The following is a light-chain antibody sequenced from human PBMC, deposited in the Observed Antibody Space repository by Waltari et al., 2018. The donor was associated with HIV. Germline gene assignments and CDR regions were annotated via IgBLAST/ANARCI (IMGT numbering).Light chain of an antibody. J-gene: IGKJ2*01. CDR3: QQYYSPAFT. CDR2: LAS. V-gene: IGKV4-1*01. Sequence: DIVMTQSPDSLAVSLGERATFNCKSSQSVLYSSNNKKSLAWYQQKPGQPPKLLIYLASTRESGVPDRFSVSGSGTDFTLTISSLQAEDVAVYYCQQYYSPAFTFGQGTKLEIK. CDR1: QSVLYSSNNKKS.